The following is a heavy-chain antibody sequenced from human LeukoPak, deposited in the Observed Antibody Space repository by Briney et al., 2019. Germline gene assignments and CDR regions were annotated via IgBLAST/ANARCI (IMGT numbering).Heavy chain of an antibody. V-gene: IGHV4-34*01. CDR1: GGSFSGYY. CDR3: ARIEYSSSIDY. D-gene: IGHD6-6*01. Sequence: SETLSLTCAVYGGSFSGYYWSWIRQPPGKGLEWIGEINHSGSTNYNPSLKSRVTISVDTSKNQFSLKLSSVTAADTAVYYCARIEYSSSIDYWGQGTLVTVSS. CDR2: INHSGST. J-gene: IGHJ4*02.